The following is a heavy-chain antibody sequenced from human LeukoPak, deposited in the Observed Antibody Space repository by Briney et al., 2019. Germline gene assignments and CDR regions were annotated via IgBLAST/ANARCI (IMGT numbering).Heavy chain of an antibody. J-gene: IGHJ6*02. D-gene: IGHD3-9*01. CDR2: INPNSGGT. V-gene: IGHV1-2*02. CDR1: GYTFTGYY. Sequence: VASVKVSCKASGYTFTGYYMHWVRQAPGQGLEWMGWINPNSGGTNYAQKFQGRVTMTRDTSISTAYMELSRLRSDDTAVYYCARSVGSGGRYFDWLPPTGHGMDVWGQGTTVTISS. CDR3: ARSVGSGGRYFDWLPPTGHGMDV.